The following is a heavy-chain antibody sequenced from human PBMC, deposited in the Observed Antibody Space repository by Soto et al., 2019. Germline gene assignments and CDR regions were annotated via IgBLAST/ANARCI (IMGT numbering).Heavy chain of an antibody. Sequence: SVKVSCKASGGTFSSYAISCVRQAPGQVLEWMGGIIPIFGTANYAQKFQGRVTITADESTSTAYMELSSLRSEDTAVYYCARDLGYYDSSGYYRFDPWGQGTLVTVSS. CDR2: IIPIFGTA. J-gene: IGHJ5*02. V-gene: IGHV1-69*13. CDR1: GGTFSSYA. D-gene: IGHD3-22*01. CDR3: ARDLGYYDSSGYYRFDP.